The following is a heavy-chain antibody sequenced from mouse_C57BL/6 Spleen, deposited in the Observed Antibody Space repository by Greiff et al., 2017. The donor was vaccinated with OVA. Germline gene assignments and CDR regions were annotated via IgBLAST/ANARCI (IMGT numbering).Heavy chain of an antibody. D-gene: IGHD2-1*01. J-gene: IGHJ4*01. CDR1: GFTFSSYA. V-gene: IGHV5-9-1*02. CDR3: TRSRYGNYIENAMDY. CDR2: ISSGGDYI. Sequence: EVKVEESGEGLVKPGGSLKLSCAASGFTFSSYAMSWVRQTPEKRLEWVAYISSGGDYIYYADNVKGRFTISRDKARNTLYLQMSSLKSEDTAMYYCTRSRYGNYIENAMDYWGQGTSVTVSS.